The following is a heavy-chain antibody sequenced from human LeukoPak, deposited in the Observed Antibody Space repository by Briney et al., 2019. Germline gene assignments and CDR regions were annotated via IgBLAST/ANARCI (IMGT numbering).Heavy chain of an antibody. J-gene: IGHJ5*02. V-gene: IGHV1-46*01. D-gene: IGHD3-22*01. CDR3: ARGDGDSDSNGVLMGWFDP. Sequence: ASVKVYCKASGYTFTGYYMHWVRQAPGQGLEWMGVIDPSGGSTSYAQRFQDRVTMTSDTSTSTVYMELSSLRSEDTAVYYCARGDGDSDSNGVLMGWFDPWGQGTLVTVSS. CDR1: GYTFTGYY. CDR2: IDPSGGST.